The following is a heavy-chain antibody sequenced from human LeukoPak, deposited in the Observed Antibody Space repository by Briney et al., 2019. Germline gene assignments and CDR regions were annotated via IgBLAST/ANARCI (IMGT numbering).Heavy chain of an antibody. D-gene: IGHD3-10*01. CDR1: GYSIISGYY. CDR2: IYHSGST. V-gene: IGHV4-38-2*02. Sequence: SETLSLTCTVSGYSIISGYYWGWIRQPPGKGLEWIGSIYHSGSTYYNPSLKSRVTISVDTSKNQFSLKLSSVTAADTAVYYCARIMVDHYYYYYYMDVWGKGTTVTVSS. J-gene: IGHJ6*03. CDR3: ARIMVDHYYYYYYMDV.